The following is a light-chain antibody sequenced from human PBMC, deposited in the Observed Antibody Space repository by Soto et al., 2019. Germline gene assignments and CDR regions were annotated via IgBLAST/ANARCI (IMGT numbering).Light chain of an antibody. CDR3: QQYKDWPWT. V-gene: IGKV3-15*01. J-gene: IGKJ1*01. Sequence: IVMTQSPATLSVSPGDRATLSCRASQSVSGQVAWYQQRPGQAPRLLFYDASTRATGLPARFSGSASGPEFTLTISGLQSEDFAIYYCQQYKDWPWTFGQGTKVEIK. CDR1: QSVSGQ. CDR2: DAS.